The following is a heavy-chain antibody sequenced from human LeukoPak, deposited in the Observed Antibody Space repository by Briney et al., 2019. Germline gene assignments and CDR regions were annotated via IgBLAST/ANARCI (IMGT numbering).Heavy chain of an antibody. D-gene: IGHD5-12*01. CDR3: AKAMYSGYDRPTDN. Sequence: GGSLRLSCAASGFNFFTYGMHWVRQAPGKGLEWVAVISDDGSTKYYADSVKDRFTISRDNYKNTLYLQVSSLRAEDTAVYYCAKAMYSGYDRPTDNWGQGTLVTVS. CDR1: GFNFFTYG. J-gene: IGHJ4*02. CDR2: ISDDGSTK. V-gene: IGHV3-30*18.